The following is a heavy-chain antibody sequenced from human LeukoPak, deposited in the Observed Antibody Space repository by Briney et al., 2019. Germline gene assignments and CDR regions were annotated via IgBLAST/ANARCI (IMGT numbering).Heavy chain of an antibody. CDR3: ARDRYDSSGYTGYYFDY. D-gene: IGHD3-22*01. V-gene: IGHV3-21*01. CDR2: ISSSSSYI. CDR1: GFTFSSYS. Sequence: GGSLRLSCAASGFTFSSYSMNWVRQAPGKGLEWVSSISSSSSYIYYADSVKGRFTISRDNAKNSLYLQMNSLRAEDTAVYYCARDRYDSSGYTGYYFDYWGQGTLVTVS. J-gene: IGHJ4*02.